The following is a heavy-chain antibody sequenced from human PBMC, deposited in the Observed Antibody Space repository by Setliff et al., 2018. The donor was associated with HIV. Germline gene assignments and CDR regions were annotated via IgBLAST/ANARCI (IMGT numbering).Heavy chain of an antibody. D-gene: IGHD6-19*01. CDR2: INYSGGT. V-gene: IGHV4-34*01. CDR3: ARGRGWYGY. Sequence: SETLSLTCAVYGGSFSAYYWSWIRQPPGKGLEWIGEINYSGGTNYIPSLKSRVTISVDTSKNQFSLRLSSVSAADTAVYYCARGRGWYGYWGQGTVVTVSS. J-gene: IGHJ4*02. CDR1: GGSFSAYY.